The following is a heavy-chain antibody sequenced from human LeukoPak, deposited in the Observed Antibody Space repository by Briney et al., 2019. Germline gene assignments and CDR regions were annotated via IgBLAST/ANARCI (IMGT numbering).Heavy chain of an antibody. J-gene: IGHJ5*02. D-gene: IGHD3-9*01. V-gene: IGHV1-69*06. CDR3: ARAVDDDLAGYYWGDWFDP. CDR2: IIPIFGTT. Sequence: SVKVSCKASGGIFSSYAISWVRQAPGQGLEWMGGIIPIFGTTNYAQKFQGRVAITADKSTGTAYMELSSLRSEDTAVYYCARAVDDDLAGYYWGDWFDPWGQGTLVTVSS. CDR1: GGIFSSYA.